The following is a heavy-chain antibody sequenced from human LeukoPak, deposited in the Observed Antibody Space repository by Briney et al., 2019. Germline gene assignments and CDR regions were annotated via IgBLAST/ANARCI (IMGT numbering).Heavy chain of an antibody. CDR2: IYYSGST. J-gene: IGHJ6*02. CDR3: ARHKPVNYYYGMDV. CDR1: GGSISTYD. Sequence: PSETLSLTCTVSGGSISTYDWSWIRQPPGQGLEWIGYIYYSGSTNYNPSLKSRVTISVDTSKNQFSLKLSSVTAADTAVYYCARHKPVNYYYGMDVWGQGTTVSVPS. V-gene: IGHV4-59*08.